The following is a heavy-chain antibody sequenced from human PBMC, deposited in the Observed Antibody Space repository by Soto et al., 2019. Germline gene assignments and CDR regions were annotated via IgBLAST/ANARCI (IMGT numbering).Heavy chain of an antibody. CDR2: ISAYNGNT. V-gene: IGHV1-18*04. D-gene: IGHD2-15*01. CDR3: ARYFGGMDRSYDAFDI. J-gene: IGHJ3*02. CDR1: GYTFTSYG. Sequence: QVQLVQSGAEVKKPGASGKVSCKASGYTFTSYGISWVRQAPGQGLEWMGWISAYNGNTNYAQKLQGRVTMTTDTSASTAYMELRSLRSDDTAVYYCARYFGGMDRSYDAFDIWCQGTMVTVSS.